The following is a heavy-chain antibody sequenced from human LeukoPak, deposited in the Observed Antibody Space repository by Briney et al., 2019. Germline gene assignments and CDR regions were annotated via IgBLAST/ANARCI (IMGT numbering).Heavy chain of an antibody. CDR1: GFSFSSHG. D-gene: IGHD3-10*01. Sequence: GGSLRLSCAASGFSFSSHGMHWVRQAPGKRLEWLAVIWDDGNNKRYANSVNGRFTISRDNFENTLYLQMNGLTAEDTAMYYCARDSYQDYYGRFDPWGQGTLVIVSS. CDR2: IWDDGNNK. CDR3: ARDSYQDYYGRFDP. J-gene: IGHJ5*02. V-gene: IGHV3-33*01.